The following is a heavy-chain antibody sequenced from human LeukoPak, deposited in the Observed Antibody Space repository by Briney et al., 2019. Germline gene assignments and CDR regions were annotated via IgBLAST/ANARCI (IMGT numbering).Heavy chain of an antibody. V-gene: IGHV1-69*13. D-gene: IGHD6-13*01. J-gene: IGHJ4*02. CDR3: ATGIAAAGYFDY. Sequence: ASVKVSCKASGGTFSSYAISWVRQAPGQGLEWMGGIIPIFGTANYAQKFQGRVTITADESTSTAYMELSSLRSEDTAVYYCATGIAAAGYFDYWGQGTLVTVSS. CDR1: GGTFSSYA. CDR2: IIPIFGTA.